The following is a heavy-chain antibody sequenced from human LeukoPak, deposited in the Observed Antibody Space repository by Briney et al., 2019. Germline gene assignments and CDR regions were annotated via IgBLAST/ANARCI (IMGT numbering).Heavy chain of an antibody. CDR3: ARVVISGCYYGWFDP. V-gene: IGHV1-18*01. CDR1: GYTFTRTG. CDR2: ISAYNGNT. Sequence: ASVKVSCTASGYTFTRTGISWVRQAPGQGLEWMGWISAYNGNTNYAQKLQGRVTMTTDTSTTTAYMELRSLRSDATGEYCGARVVISGCYYGWFDPWGQGTLVTVSS. J-gene: IGHJ5*02. D-gene: IGHD3-22*01.